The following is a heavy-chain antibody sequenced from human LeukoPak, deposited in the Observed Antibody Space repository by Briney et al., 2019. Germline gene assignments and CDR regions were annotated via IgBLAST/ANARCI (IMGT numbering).Heavy chain of an antibody. CDR3: ARENSSGYYRAFDY. CDR2: IDTSGST. J-gene: IGHJ4*02. D-gene: IGHD3-22*01. CDR1: GPSISSYY. V-gene: IGHV4-4*07. Sequence: SETLSLTCAVSGPSISSYYWSWIRQPAGKGLEWIGHIDTSGSTKYNPSLKSRVTMSGDTSKNQISLKLTSVTAADTAVYYCARENSSGYYRAFDYWGQGTLVTVSS.